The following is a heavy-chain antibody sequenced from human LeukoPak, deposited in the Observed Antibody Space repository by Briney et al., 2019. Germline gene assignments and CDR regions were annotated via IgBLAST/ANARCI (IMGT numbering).Heavy chain of an antibody. CDR1: GFTFDDYV. Sequence: GGSLRLSCAASGFTFDDYVMHWVRQAPGKGLEWVSGISWNSGSIGYVDSVKGRFTISRDNAKNSLYLQMNSLRAEDMALYYCAKARGTVAGTSPFWYFDYWGQGTLVTVSS. V-gene: IGHV3-9*03. CDR2: ISWNSGSI. D-gene: IGHD6-19*01. CDR3: AKARGTVAGTSPFWYFDY. J-gene: IGHJ4*02.